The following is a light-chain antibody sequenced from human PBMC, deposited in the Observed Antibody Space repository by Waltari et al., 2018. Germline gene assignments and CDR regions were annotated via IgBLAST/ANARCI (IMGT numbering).Light chain of an antibody. Sequence: QSALPQSPSASGSPGQSVPIPCTGIRSAVGDYNYVSWYQQHPGKAPKVMIYEVSKRPSGVPDRFSGSKSGNTASLTVSGLQAEDEADYYCSSYAGSNNFMVFGGGTKLTVL. J-gene: IGLJ2*01. CDR1: RSAVGDYNY. CDR2: EVS. CDR3: SSYAGSNNFMV. V-gene: IGLV2-8*01.